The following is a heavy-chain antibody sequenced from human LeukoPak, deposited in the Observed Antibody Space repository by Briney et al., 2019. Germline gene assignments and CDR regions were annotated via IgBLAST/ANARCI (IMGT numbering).Heavy chain of an antibody. CDR3: ARALDIVVVPAARYFDY. J-gene: IGHJ4*02. CDR1: GGSFSGYY. D-gene: IGHD2-2*03. Sequence: SETLSLTCAVYGGSFSGYYWSWIRQPPGKGLEWIGEINHSGSTNYNPSLKSRVTISVDTSKNQFSLKLSSVTAADTAVYYCARALDIVVVPAARYFDYWGQGTLVTVSS. CDR2: INHSGST. V-gene: IGHV4-34*01.